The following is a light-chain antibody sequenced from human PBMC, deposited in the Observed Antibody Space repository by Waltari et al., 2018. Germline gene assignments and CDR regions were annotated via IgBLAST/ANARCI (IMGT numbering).Light chain of an antibody. CDR1: SSNIGSNY. V-gene: IGLV1-47*01. J-gene: IGLJ2*01. CDR3: AAWDDSLSGLV. Sequence: QSVLTQPPSASGTPGQRVTISCSGSSSNIGSNYVYWYQQLPGTAPNLLIDRNNQRPAGGPSRFSGSESGTSASLAISGLRSEDEADYYCAAWDDSLSGLVFGGGTKLTVL. CDR2: RNN.